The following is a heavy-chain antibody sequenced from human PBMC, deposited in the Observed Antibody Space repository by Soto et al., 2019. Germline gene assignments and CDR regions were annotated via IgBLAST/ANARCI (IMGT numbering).Heavy chain of an antibody. J-gene: IGHJ5*02. Sequence: SETLSLTCTVSGGSISSGDYYWSWIRQPPGKGLEWIGYIYYSGSTYYNPSLKSRVTISVDTSKNQFSLKLSSVTAADTAVYYCAREGASITIFSPWFDPWGQGALVTVSS. CDR3: AREGASITIFSPWFDP. CDR2: IYYSGST. CDR1: GGSISSGDYY. V-gene: IGHV4-30-4*01. D-gene: IGHD3-3*01.